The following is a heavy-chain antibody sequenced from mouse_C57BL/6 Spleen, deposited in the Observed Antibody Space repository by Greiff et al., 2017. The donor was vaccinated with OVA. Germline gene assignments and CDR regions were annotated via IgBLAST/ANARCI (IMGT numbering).Heavy chain of an antibody. J-gene: IGHJ1*03. D-gene: IGHD1-1*01. CDR2: IDPSDSYT. CDR3: ARRGHYYGSTHWYFDV. CDR1: GYTFTSYW. Sequence: QVQLQQPGAELVKPGASVKLSCKASGYTFTSYWMQWVKQRPGQGLEWIGEIDPSDSYTNYNQKFKGKATLTVDTSSSTAYMQLSSLTSEDSAVYYCARRGHYYGSTHWYFDVWGTGTTVTVSS. V-gene: IGHV1-50*01.